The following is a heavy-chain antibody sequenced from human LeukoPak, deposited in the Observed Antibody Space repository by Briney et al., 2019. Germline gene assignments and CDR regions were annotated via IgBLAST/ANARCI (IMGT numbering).Heavy chain of an antibody. V-gene: IGHV4-39*01. D-gene: IGHD3-10*01. CDR2: IYYSGST. CDR3: ARHYGSGRGYMDV. Sequence: PSETLSLTCTVSGGSISSSSYYWGWIRQPPGKGLEWIGSIYYSGSTYYNPSLKSRVTISVDTSKNQFSLKLSSVTAADTAVYYCARHYGSGRGYMDVWGKGTTVTISS. CDR1: GGSISSSSYY. J-gene: IGHJ6*03.